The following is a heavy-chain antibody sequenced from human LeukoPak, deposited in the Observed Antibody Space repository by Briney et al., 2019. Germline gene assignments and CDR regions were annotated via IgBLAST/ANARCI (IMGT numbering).Heavy chain of an antibody. CDR3: ASYSSSWYLFDY. J-gene: IGHJ4*02. D-gene: IGHD6-13*01. CDR2: IYTSGST. Sequence: SETLSLTCTVSGGSISSGSYYWSWIRQPAGKGLEWIGRIYTSGSTNYNPSLKSRVTISVDTSKNQFSLKLSSVTAADTAVYYCASYSSSWYLFDYWGQGTLVTVSS. V-gene: IGHV4-61*02. CDR1: GGSISSGSYY.